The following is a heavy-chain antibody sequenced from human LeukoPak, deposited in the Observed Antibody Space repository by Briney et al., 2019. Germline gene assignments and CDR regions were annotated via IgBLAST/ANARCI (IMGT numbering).Heavy chain of an antibody. V-gene: IGHV3-23*01. J-gene: IGHJ4*02. Sequence: PGGSLRLSCAASGFMFSNYWMHWVRQAPGKGLEWVSAITGSGVSTYYADSVKGRFTISRDNSKNTLSLQMNSLRAEDTAVYYCAKENPVGGTNYFDYWGQGTLVTVPS. CDR3: AKENPVGGTNYFDY. CDR2: ITGSGVST. CDR1: GFMFSNYW. D-gene: IGHD1-26*01.